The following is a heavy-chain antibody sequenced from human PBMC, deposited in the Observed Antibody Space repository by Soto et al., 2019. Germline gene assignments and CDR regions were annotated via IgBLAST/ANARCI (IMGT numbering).Heavy chain of an antibody. D-gene: IGHD5-18*01. CDR2: ISSSSSYI. V-gene: IGHV3-21*01. CDR3: ARDQGRVGYSYEANWFDP. CDR1: GFTFSSYS. J-gene: IGHJ5*02. Sequence: EVQLVESGGGLVKPGGSLRLSCAASGFTFSSYSMNWVRQAPGKGLEWVSSISSSSSYIYYADSLKGRFTISRDNAKNSLYLQMNSLRAEDTAVYYCARDQGRVGYSYEANWFDPWGQGTLVTVSS.